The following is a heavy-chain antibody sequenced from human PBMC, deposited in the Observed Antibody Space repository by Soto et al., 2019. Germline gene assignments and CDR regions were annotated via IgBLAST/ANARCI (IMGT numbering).Heavy chain of an antibody. CDR2: ISYDGSNK. CDR1: GFTFSSYG. Sequence: YLIHSYAASGFTFSSYGMHWVRQAPGKGLEWVAVISYDGSNKYYADSVKGRFTISRDNSKNTLYLQMNSLSAEDTAVYYCAKGSGRYVVHWGQGPL. CDR3: AKGSGRYVVH. D-gene: IGHD1-26*01. J-gene: IGHJ4*02. V-gene: IGHV3-30*18.